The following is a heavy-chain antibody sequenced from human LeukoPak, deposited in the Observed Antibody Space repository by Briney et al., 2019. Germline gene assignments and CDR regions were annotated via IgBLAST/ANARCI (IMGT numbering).Heavy chain of an antibody. CDR1: GFTFDDYE. D-gene: IGHD4-11*01. CDR2: ISGCGGSP. J-gene: IGHJ4*02. CDR3: EKDLVRGYRDHSNGRGGDFDF. V-gene: IGHV3-43*02. Sequence: GGSLRLSCAASGFTFDDYERHWVRQTPGKRLQWVALISGCGGSPCYGDFVKGRVNVSRENSKKSLYLQMNRVTTEATALYYCEKDLVRGYRDHSNGRGGDFDFWGQGARVTVSS.